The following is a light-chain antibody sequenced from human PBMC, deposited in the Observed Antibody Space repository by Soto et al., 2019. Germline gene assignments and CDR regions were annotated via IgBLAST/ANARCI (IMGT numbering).Light chain of an antibody. J-gene: IGLJ1*01. Sequence: QSALTQPASVSGSPGQSITISCTGTSSDVGAYNYVSWYQHHPGKVPGLMIFDVSNRPSGVSNRFSGSKSGNTASLTISGLQAEDEADYYCCSYSRSSPYVFGAGTKLTVL. CDR3: CSYSRSSPYV. V-gene: IGLV2-14*03. CDR1: SSDVGAYNY. CDR2: DVS.